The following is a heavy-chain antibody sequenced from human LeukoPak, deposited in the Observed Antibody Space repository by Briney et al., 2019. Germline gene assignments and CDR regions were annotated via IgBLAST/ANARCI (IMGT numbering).Heavy chain of an antibody. D-gene: IGHD3-10*01. Sequence: PGGSLRLSCAASGFTFSSCAMSWVRQAPGKGLEWVSAISGSGGSTYYADSVKGRFTISRDNSKNTLYLQMNSPRAEDTAVYYCAKDIGDGPPYGMDVWGQGTTVTVSS. CDR2: ISGSGGST. CDR3: AKDIGDGPPYGMDV. V-gene: IGHV3-23*01. CDR1: GFTFSSCA. J-gene: IGHJ6*02.